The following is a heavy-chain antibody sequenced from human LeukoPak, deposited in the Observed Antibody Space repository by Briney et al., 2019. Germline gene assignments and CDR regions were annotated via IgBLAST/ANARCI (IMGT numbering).Heavy chain of an antibody. CDR3: ARDNLWFGELGFDY. CDR2: ISSSSSTI. J-gene: IGHJ4*02. Sequence: PGGSLRLSCAASGFTFSSYSMNWVRQAPGKGLEWVSYISSSSSTIYYAGSVKGRFTISRDNAKNSLYLQMNSLRAEDTAVYYCARDNLWFGELGFDYWGQGTLVTVSS. V-gene: IGHV3-48*01. D-gene: IGHD3-10*01. CDR1: GFTFSSYS.